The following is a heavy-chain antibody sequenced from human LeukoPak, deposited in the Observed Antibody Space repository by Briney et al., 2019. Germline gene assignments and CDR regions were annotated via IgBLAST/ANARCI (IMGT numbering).Heavy chain of an antibody. D-gene: IGHD6-19*01. V-gene: IGHV1-18*01. J-gene: IGHJ6*02. CDR1: GYTFTSYG. Sequence: ASVKVSCKASGYTFTSYGISWVRQAPGQGLEWMGWISAYNGKTNYAQKLQGRVTMTTDTSTSTAYMELRSLRSDDTAVYYCARDDGGGYSSGWYYEYYYYGMDVWGQGTTVTVSS. CDR2: ISAYNGKT. CDR3: ARDDGGGYSSGWYYEYYYYGMDV.